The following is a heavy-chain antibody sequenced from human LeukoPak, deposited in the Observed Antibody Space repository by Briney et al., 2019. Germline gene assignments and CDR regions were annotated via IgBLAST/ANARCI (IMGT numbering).Heavy chain of an antibody. CDR1: GGSSSGYY. V-gene: IGHV4-34*01. CDR3: ARDYGDY. Sequence: SETLSLTCAVYGGSSSGYYWSWIRQPPGKGLEWIGEINHSGSTNYNPSLKSRVTISVDTSKNQFSLKLSSVTAADTAVHYCARDYGDYWGQGTLVTVSS. J-gene: IGHJ4*02. CDR2: INHSGST.